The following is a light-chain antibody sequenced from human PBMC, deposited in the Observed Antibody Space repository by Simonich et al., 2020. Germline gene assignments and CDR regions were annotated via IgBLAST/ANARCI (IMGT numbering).Light chain of an antibody. J-gene: IGLJ2*01. Sequence: QSALTQPASVSGSPGQSITISCTGTSSDVGGYNYVSWYQQHPGKAPTLMIYDVSRRPSGVSNRFSVSKSGNTASLTISVLQAEDEADYYCSSYTSSSTLVFGGGTKLTVL. CDR2: DVS. V-gene: IGLV2-14*01. CDR3: SSYTSSSTLV. CDR1: SSDVGGYNY.